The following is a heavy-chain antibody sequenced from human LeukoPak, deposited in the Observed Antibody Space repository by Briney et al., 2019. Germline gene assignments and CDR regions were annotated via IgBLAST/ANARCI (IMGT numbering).Heavy chain of an antibody. CDR1: GYTFTSYG. D-gene: IGHD6-6*01. V-gene: IGHV1-18*01. CDR2: INAYNGDT. Sequence: GASVKVSCKASGYTFTSYGISWVRQAPGQGLEWMAWINAYNGDTNFAQKLQGRVTVTTDTSTSTAYMELRSLRSDDTAVYYCARDLRSSSDYYFDYWGQGTLVTVSS. J-gene: IGHJ4*02. CDR3: ARDLRSSSDYYFDY.